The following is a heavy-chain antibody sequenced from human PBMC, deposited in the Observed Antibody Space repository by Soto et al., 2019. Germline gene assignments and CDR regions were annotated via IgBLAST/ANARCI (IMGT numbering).Heavy chain of an antibody. V-gene: IGHV4-61*01. Sequence: PSETLSLTCTVSGGSVSSGSYYWSWIRQPPGKGLEWIGYIYYSGSTNYNPSLKSRVTISVDTSKNQFSLKLSSVTAADTAVYYCARGNGGNGRQFDYWGQGTLVTVSS. CDR3: ARGNGGNGRQFDY. CDR2: IYYSGST. J-gene: IGHJ4*02. CDR1: GGSVSSGSYY. D-gene: IGHD2-15*01.